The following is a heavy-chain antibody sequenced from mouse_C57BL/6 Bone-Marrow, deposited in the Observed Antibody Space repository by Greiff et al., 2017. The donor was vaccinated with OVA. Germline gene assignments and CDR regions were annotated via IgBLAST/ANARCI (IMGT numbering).Heavy chain of an antibody. CDR2: IWGDGST. J-gene: IGHJ2*01. CDR3: AKPEDYGYFDY. Sequence: VKLMESGPGLVAPSQSLSITCTVSGFSFTSYGVSWVRQPPGKGLEWLGVIWGDGSTNYHTALIARLSLRKYTSKGLVFLKLNILQTDDTATYYGAKPEDYGYFDYWGQGTTLTVSS. V-gene: IGHV2-3*01. CDR1: GFSFTSYG. D-gene: IGHD1-1*01.